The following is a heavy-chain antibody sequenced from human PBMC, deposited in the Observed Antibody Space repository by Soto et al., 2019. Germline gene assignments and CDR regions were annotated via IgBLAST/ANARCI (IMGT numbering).Heavy chain of an antibody. CDR2: ITNDGSST. Sequence: PGGSLRLSCAGSGFVFSSYWMHWVRQVPGKGLVWVSRITNDGSSTTYADSVNGRFTISRDNAKNTLYLQMNSLGAEDTAVYYCARGMQGSRYFDLWGRGTLLTVSS. CDR3: ARGMQGSRYFDL. V-gene: IGHV3-74*01. CDR1: GFVFSSYW. J-gene: IGHJ2*01.